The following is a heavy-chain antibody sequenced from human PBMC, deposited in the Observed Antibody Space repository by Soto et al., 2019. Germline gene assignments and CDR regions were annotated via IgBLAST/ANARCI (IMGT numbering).Heavy chain of an antibody. V-gene: IGHV4-59*08. CDR2: IYYSGST. D-gene: IGHD5-18*01. CDR3: ASRGYSYGYFDY. Sequence: TSETLSLTCTVSGGSISSYYWSWIRQPPGKGLEWIGYIYYSGSTNYNPSLKSRVTISVDTSKNQFSLKLSSVTAADTAVYYCASRGYSYGYFDYWGQGTLVTVSS. CDR1: GGSISSYY. J-gene: IGHJ4*02.